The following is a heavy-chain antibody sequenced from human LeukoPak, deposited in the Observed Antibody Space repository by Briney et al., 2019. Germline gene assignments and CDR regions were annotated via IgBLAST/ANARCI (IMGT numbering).Heavy chain of an antibody. V-gene: IGHV3-53*01. CDR3: ARVSGSGSYYPLYYGMDV. CDR2: IYSGGST. CDR1: GFTVSSNY. Sequence: GGSLRLSCAASGFTVSSNYMSWVRQAPGKGLEWVSVIYSGGSTYYADSVKGRFTISRDNSKNTLYLQMNSLRAEDTAVYYCARVSGSGSYYPLYYGMDVWGQGTTVTVPS. D-gene: IGHD3-10*01. J-gene: IGHJ6*02.